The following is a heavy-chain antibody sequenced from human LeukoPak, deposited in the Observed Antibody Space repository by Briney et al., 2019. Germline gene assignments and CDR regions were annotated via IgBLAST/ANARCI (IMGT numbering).Heavy chain of an antibody. CDR2: ISAYNGNT. V-gene: IGHV1-18*04. J-gene: IGHJ6*03. CDR1: GYTFTGYY. D-gene: IGHD5-18*01. CDR3: ARGRFGTAMVTGDSYHYYYYYMDV. Sequence: ASVKVSCKASGYTFTGYYIHWVRQAPGQGLEWMGWISAYNGNTNYAQKLQGRVTMTTDTSTSTAYMELRSLRSDDTAVYYCARGRFGTAMVTGDSYHYYYYYMDVWGKGTTVTVSS.